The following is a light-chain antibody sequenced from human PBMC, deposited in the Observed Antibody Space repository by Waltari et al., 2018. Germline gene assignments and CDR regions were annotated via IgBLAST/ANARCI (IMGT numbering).Light chain of an antibody. J-gene: IGLJ1*01. CDR1: SSNIGAGYD. Sequence: QSVLTQPPSVSGAPGQRVTISCTGSSSNIGAGYDVHWYQQLPGTAPNLLIYTNRSRPSGVPDRFSGSKSGTSASLAITGLQAEDEADYYCQSYDSSLSGSYVFGTGTKVTVL. V-gene: IGLV1-40*01. CDR2: TNR. CDR3: QSYDSSLSGSYV.